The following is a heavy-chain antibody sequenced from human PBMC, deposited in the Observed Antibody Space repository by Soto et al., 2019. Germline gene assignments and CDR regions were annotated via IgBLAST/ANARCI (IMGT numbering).Heavy chain of an antibody. J-gene: IGHJ4*02. V-gene: IGHV4-39*01. D-gene: IGHD6-19*01. CDR2: IYYSGST. CDR1: GGSISSSSYY. Sequence: QLQLQESGPGLVKPSETLSLTCTVSGGSISSSSYYWGWIRQPPGKGLEWIGSIYYSGSTYYNPSLKSRVTISVDTSKNQFYLKLSSVTAADTAVYYCARQGHSGRGQWLVYYWGQGTLVTVSS. CDR3: ARQGHSGRGQWLVYY.